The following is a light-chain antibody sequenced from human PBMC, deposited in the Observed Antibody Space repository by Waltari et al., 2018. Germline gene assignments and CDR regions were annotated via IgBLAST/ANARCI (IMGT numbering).Light chain of an antibody. CDR3: AAWDDSLNGRWV. CDR1: ASNIGNNL. Sequence: QSVLTQPPSVSGTPGQRVTISCSGSASNIGNNLVNWYQQFPGKAPKLLIYRRDQRPSGAPDRCSGCKSGTSASLAISGLQSEDEADYYCAAWDDSLNGRWVFGGGTKVTVL. CDR2: RRD. V-gene: IGLV1-44*01. J-gene: IGLJ3*02.